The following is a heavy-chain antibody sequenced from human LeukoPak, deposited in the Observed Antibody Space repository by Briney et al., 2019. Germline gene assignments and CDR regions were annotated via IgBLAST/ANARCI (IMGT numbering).Heavy chain of an antibody. CDR3: ARAEGYYDILTGYYDPYYFDY. D-gene: IGHD3-9*01. J-gene: IGHJ4*02. V-gene: IGHV1-18*04. Sequence: GASVKVSCKASGYTFTSYGISWVRQAPGQGLEWMGWISAYNGNTNYAQKLQGRVTMTTDTSTSTAYVELRSLRSDDTAVYYCARAEGYYDILTGYYDPYYFDYWGQGTLVTVSS. CDR1: GYTFTSYG. CDR2: ISAYNGNT.